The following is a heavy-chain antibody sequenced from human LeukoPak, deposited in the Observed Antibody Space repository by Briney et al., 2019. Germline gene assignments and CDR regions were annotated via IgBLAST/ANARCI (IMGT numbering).Heavy chain of an antibody. J-gene: IGHJ4*02. V-gene: IGHV1-46*01. D-gene: IGHD3-22*01. CDR3: ARVVDSQYYYDSSGSFDY. CDR1: XXTFTSXY. CDR2: INPSGGST. Sequence: VKVSCKASXXTFTSXYMHWVRQAPGQGLEWMGIINPSGGSTSYAQKFQGRVTMTRDTSTSTVYMELSSLRSEDTAVYYCARVVDSQYYYDSSGSFDYWGQGTLVTVSS.